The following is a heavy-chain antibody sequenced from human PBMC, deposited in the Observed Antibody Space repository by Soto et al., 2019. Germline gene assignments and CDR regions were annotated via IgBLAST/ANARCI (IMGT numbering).Heavy chain of an antibody. CDR3: ARTFVDGMAGFGP. V-gene: IGHV3-74*01. J-gene: IGHJ5*02. Sequence: PGGPLRLSCASSRFTLSTYWMHCVRQVPGKGLVCVSRISSGGTYTNYADYVKGRFTITRDSARNTLFLQMNYLTGEDTAVYYCARTFVDGMAGFGPWGQGTLVTVSS. CDR2: ISSGGTYT. D-gene: IGHD2-15*01. CDR1: RFTLSTYW.